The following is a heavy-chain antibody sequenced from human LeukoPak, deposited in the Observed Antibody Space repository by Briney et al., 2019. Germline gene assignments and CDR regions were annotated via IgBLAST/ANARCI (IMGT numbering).Heavy chain of an antibody. J-gene: IGHJ5*02. CDR3: ARDPSSLAVAGQYNWFDP. CDR1: GYTFTSYY. V-gene: IGHV1-46*01. Sequence: ASVKVSCKASGYTFTSYYMHWVRQAPGQGLEWMGIINPSGGSTSYAQKFQGRVTMARDTSTSTVYMELSSLRSEDTAVYYCARDPSSLAVAGQYNWFDPWGQGTLVTVSS. CDR2: INPSGGST. D-gene: IGHD6-19*01.